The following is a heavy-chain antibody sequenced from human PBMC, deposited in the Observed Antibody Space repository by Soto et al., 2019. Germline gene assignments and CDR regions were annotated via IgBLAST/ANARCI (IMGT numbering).Heavy chain of an antibody. CDR3: ARGLSIAARPGNNWFDP. CDR2: ISSSSSTI. V-gene: IGHV3-48*01. D-gene: IGHD6-6*01. J-gene: IGHJ5*02. Sequence: PGGSLRLSCAASGFTFSSYSMNWVRQAPGKGLEWVSYISSSSSTIYYADSVKGRFTISRDNAKNSLYLQMNSLRAEDTAVYYYARGLSIAARPGNNWFDPWGQGTLVTVSS. CDR1: GFTFSSYS.